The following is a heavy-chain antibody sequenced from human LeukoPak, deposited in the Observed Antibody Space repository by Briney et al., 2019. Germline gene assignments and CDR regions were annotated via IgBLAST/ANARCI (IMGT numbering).Heavy chain of an antibody. CDR3: ARASYDSSGYYEWFFDY. Sequence: PGGSLRLSCAASGFTFSTYAMSWVRQAPGMGLEWVSGISASGGSTFYADSVKGRFTISRDTSKNMVYLRMNSLRAEDTAVYYCARASYDSSGYYEWFFDYWGQGTLVTVSS. J-gene: IGHJ4*02. V-gene: IGHV3-23*01. CDR1: GFTFSTYA. D-gene: IGHD3-22*01. CDR2: ISASGGST.